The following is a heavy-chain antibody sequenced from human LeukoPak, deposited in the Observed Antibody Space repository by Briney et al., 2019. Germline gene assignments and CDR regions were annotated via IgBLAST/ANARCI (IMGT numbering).Heavy chain of an antibody. J-gene: IGHJ4*02. CDR3: AKDLTPGGNVNDS. CDR2: INTNSAGT. Sequence: GASVLVSCKACGGTFTAYYMHWVRQAPGQGAEGRGWINTNSAGTNYAQNFQGRVTMTRNTSITTAYMEMHELRPDDTAIYFCAKDLTPGGNVNDSWGQGTLVTVSS. D-gene: IGHD1-14*01. V-gene: IGHV1-2*02. CDR1: GGTFTAYY.